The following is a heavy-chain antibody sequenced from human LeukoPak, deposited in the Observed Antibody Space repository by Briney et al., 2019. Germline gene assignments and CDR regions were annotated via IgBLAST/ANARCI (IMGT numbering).Heavy chain of an antibody. V-gene: IGHV3-66*02. CDR1: GFTVSSNY. D-gene: IGHD2-2*01. Sequence: GGSLRLSCAASGFTVSSNYMSWVRQAPGKGLEWVSVIYSGGSTYYADSVKGRFTISRDNSKNTLYLQMNCLRAEDTAVYYCAREAGYCSSTSCYIGFDYWGQGTLVTVSS. J-gene: IGHJ4*02. CDR3: AREAGYCSSTSCYIGFDY. CDR2: IYSGGST.